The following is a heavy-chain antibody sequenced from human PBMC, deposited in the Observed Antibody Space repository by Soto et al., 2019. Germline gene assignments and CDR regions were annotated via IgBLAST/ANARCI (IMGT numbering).Heavy chain of an antibody. J-gene: IGHJ4*02. Sequence: SVKVSCKASGGTFSSYAIRWLRQAPGQGLAWIGAIIPIFGTASYAKKFQGRVTITADESTSTAYMELSSLRSEDTAVYYCARGLRYCSGGSCYSGGYFDYWGQGTLVTVSS. CDR3: ARGLRYCSGGSCYSGGYFDY. D-gene: IGHD2-15*01. CDR1: GGTFSSYA. V-gene: IGHV1-69*13. CDR2: IIPIFGTA.